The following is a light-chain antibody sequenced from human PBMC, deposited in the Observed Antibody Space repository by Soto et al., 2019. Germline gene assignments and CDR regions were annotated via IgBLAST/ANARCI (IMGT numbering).Light chain of an antibody. V-gene: IGLV1-44*01. Sequence: QSVLTQPPSASGTPGQRVTISCSGGSSNIGGNTVNWYQQLPRSAPKLLIYNTDKRPSGVPDRFSGSKSDSSASLAISGLQSEDEADYYCATWDDSLSVPVFGGGTQLTVL. J-gene: IGLJ3*02. CDR2: NTD. CDR1: SSNIGGNT. CDR3: ATWDDSLSVPV.